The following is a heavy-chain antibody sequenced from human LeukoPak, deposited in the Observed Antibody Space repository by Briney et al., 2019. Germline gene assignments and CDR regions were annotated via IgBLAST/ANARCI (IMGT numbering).Heavy chain of an antibody. CDR3: ARGYYGSGSHCCHMDV. J-gene: IGHJ6*03. V-gene: IGHV4-34*01. D-gene: IGHD3-10*01. CDR2: INHSGST. CDR1: VGSFSGYY. Sequence: SETLSLTCAVYVGSFSGYYWSWIRQPPGKGLDWIGEINHSGSTNYNSSLKSRVTISVDTSKNQFSLKLSSVTAADTAVYYCARGYYGSGSHCCHMDVWGKGTTITVS.